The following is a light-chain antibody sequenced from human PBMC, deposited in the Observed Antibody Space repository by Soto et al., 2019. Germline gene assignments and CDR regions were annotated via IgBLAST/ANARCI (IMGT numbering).Light chain of an antibody. V-gene: IGKV3-20*01. CDR2: GAS. J-gene: IGKJ1*01. CDR3: QQYGSSPPWT. CDR1: QSVSSSY. Sequence: EIELTQSPGTLSLSPGERATLSCRASQSVSSSYFAWYQQKPGPAPRLLIYGASSMATGIPYRFSGSGSGTDFTLTISRLEPEDFAVYYCQQYGSSPPWTFGQGTKVEIK.